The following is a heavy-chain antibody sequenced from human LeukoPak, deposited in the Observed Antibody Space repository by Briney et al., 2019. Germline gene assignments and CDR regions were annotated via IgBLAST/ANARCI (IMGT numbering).Heavy chain of an antibody. J-gene: IGHJ4*02. CDR1: GFTFSNAW. CDR3: TTGPYDYGSGTYYH. V-gene: IGHV3-15*01. D-gene: IGHD3-10*01. CDR2: IKSKTDGGTT. Sequence: GGSLILSCAASGFTFSNAWMSWVRPAPGKGLEWVGRIKSKTDGGTTDYAAPVKGRFTISRDDSKNTLYVQMNSLKTEDTAVYYCTTGPYDYGSGTYYHWGQGTLVTVSS.